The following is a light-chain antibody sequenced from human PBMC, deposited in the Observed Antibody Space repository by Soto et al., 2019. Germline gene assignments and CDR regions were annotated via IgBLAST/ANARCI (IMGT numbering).Light chain of an antibody. CDR2: AAS. CDR3: HQSYSSWT. V-gene: IGKV1-39*01. CDR1: QNIRTY. Sequence: DIQMTQSPYSLSASVGDSVTITCRASQNIRTYLNWYQQKPGKAPILLIYAASSLHSGVPSRFSGSGSGTDFTLTISSLQPEDFGTFYCHQSYSSWTFGQGTKVEMK. J-gene: IGKJ1*01.